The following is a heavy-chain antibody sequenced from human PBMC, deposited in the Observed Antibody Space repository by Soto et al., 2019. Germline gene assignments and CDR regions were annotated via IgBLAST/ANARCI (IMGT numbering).Heavy chain of an antibody. CDR2: IRESGGSA. CDR3: ARPYGGKIGDALDL. V-gene: IGHV3-23*01. Sequence: PGGSLRFYCVPCDLRFSFYPMNSVGQVRRKGLDWVSNIRESGGSAYYADSVKGRFTISRDNSKNTLYPQMNSLRAEDTAVYYCARPYGGKIGDALDLWGQGTIVTGSS. D-gene: IGHD2-15*01. CDR1: DLRFSFYP. J-gene: IGHJ3*01.